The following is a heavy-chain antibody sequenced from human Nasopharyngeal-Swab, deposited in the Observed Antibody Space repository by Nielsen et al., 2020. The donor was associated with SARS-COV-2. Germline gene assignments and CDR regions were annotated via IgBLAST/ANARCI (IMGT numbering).Heavy chain of an antibody. CDR2: IYYSGST. CDR1: GGSISSSSYY. D-gene: IGHD4-17*01. Sequence: SETLSLTCTVSGGSISSSSYYWGWIRQPPGKGLEWIGYIYYSGSTYYNPSLESRVSMSVDTSKNHFSLKVSSVTAADTAVYYCARVPSDYGDPAGFDYWGQGILVTVPS. CDR3: ARVPSDYGDPAGFDY. V-gene: IGHV4-39*02. J-gene: IGHJ4*02.